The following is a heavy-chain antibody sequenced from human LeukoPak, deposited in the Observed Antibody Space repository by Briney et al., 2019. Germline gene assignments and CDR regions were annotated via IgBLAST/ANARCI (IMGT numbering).Heavy chain of an antibody. V-gene: IGHV3-13*01. D-gene: IGHD1-1*01. CDR2: IGTAGDT. CDR1: GFTFSSYD. Sequence: GGSLRLSCAASGFTFSSYDMHWVRQATGKGXXXXSAIGTAGDTYYPGSVKGRFTISRENAKNSLYLQMNSLRAGDTAVYYCARADLWGTDAFDIWGQGTMVTVSS. J-gene: IGHJ3*02. CDR3: ARADLWGTDAFDI.